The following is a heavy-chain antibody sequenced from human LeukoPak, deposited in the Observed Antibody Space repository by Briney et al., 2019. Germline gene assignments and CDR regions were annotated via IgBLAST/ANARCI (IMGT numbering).Heavy chain of an antibody. Sequence: ASVKVSCKASGYTFTSYGISWVRQAPGQGLEWMGWISAYSGNTNYAQKLQGRVTMTTDTSTSTAYMELRSLRSDDTAVYYCAREESSGWYDYFDYWGQGTLVTVSS. V-gene: IGHV1-18*01. CDR3: AREESSGWYDYFDY. J-gene: IGHJ4*02. D-gene: IGHD6-19*01. CDR1: GYTFTSYG. CDR2: ISAYSGNT.